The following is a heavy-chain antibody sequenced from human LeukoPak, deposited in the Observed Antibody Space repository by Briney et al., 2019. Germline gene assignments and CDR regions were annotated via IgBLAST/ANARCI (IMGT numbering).Heavy chain of an antibody. CDR3: ARSRHSYDSSGFPHY. D-gene: IGHD3-22*01. J-gene: IGHJ4*02. V-gene: IGHV3-48*01. CDR1: GFNFSSYT. CDR2: VTGSSRAI. Sequence: GGSLRLSCVASGFNFSSYTMNWVRQAPGKGLEWLSFVTGSSRAIYYADSVQDRFTISRDNAENSLYLQMNSLRAEDTALYYCARSRHSYDSSGFPHYWGQGTLVTVSS.